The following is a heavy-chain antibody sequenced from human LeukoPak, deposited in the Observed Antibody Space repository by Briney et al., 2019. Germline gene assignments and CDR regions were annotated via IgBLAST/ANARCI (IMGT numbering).Heavy chain of an antibody. Sequence: GGSLRLSCAASGFTFSSYAMHWVRQAPGKGLEWVANIKQDGSEKYYVDSVKGRFTISRDNAKNSLYLQMNSLRAEDTAVYYCARVLVRGVPTPYFDYWGQGTLVTVSS. J-gene: IGHJ4*02. D-gene: IGHD3-10*01. V-gene: IGHV3-7*01. CDR1: GFTFSSYA. CDR3: ARVLVRGVPTPYFDY. CDR2: IKQDGSEK.